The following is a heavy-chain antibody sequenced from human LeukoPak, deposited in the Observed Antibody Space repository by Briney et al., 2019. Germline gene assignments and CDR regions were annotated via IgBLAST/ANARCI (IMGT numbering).Heavy chain of an antibody. Sequence: ASVKVSCKASGYTFTGYYMHWVRQAPGQGLEWMGWINPNSGGTNYAQKFQGRVTMTRDTSISTAYMELNRLRSDDTAVYHCARGKSGSYYVSDYYFDYWGQGTLVTVSS. J-gene: IGHJ4*02. D-gene: IGHD1-26*01. CDR3: ARGKSGSYYVSDYYFDY. CDR1: GYTFTGYY. CDR2: INPNSGGT. V-gene: IGHV1-2*02.